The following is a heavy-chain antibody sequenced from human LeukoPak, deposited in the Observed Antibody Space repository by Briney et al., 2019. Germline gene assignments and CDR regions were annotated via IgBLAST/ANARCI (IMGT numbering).Heavy chain of an antibody. J-gene: IGHJ6*03. CDR2: INHSGST. CDR1: GGSFSDYY. Sequence: SETLSLTCAVYGGSFSDYYWSWIRQPPGKGLEWIGEINHSGSTNYNPSLKSRVTISVDTSKNQFSLKLSSVTAADTAVYYCARQVRVAVAGNLLYYYYYYMDVWGKGTTVTVSS. V-gene: IGHV4-34*01. CDR3: ARQVRVAVAGNLLYYYYYYMDV. D-gene: IGHD6-19*01.